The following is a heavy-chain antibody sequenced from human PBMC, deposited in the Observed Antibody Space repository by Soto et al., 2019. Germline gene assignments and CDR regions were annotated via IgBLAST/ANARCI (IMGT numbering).Heavy chain of an antibody. CDR2: ISAYNGNT. Sequence: QVQLVQSGAEVKKPGASVKVSCKASGYTFTSYGISWVRQAPGQGLEWMGWISAYNGNTKYAQKLQGRVTMTTDTATSTAYMELGSLRSDDTAVYYCARDPVAYCTNGVCDTGWFDPWGQGTLVTVSS. D-gene: IGHD2-8*01. J-gene: IGHJ5*02. CDR1: GYTFTSYG. V-gene: IGHV1-18*01. CDR3: ARDPVAYCTNGVCDTGWFDP.